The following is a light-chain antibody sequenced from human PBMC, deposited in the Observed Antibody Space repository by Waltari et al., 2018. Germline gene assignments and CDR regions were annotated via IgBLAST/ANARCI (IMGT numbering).Light chain of an antibody. CDR1: QSVSIY. Sequence: PGERATLSCRASQSVSIYLAWYQQKPGQAPRLLIYDTSNRAAGVPARFSDSGSGTDFTLTISSLQPEDFATYYCQQLNSYQWTFGQGTKVEIK. J-gene: IGKJ1*01. CDR2: DTS. CDR3: QQLNSYQWT. V-gene: IGKV3-11*01.